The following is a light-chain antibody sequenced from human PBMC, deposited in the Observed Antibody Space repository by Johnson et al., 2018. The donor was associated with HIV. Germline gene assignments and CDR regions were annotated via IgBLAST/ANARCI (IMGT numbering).Light chain of an antibody. CDR2: DNN. V-gene: IGLV1-51*01. CDR3: GTWDSSLSASYV. CDR1: SSNIGNNY. Sequence: QSVLTQPPSVSAAPGQKVTISCSGSSSNIGNNYVSWYQQLPGTAPKLLIYDNNKRPSGIPDRFSASKFGTSATLGFSGLQTGDEADYYCGTWDSSLSASYVFGTGTKVTVL. J-gene: IGLJ1*01.